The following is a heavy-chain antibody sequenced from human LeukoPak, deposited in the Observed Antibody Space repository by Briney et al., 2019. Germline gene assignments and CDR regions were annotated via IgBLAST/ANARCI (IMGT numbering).Heavy chain of an antibody. Sequence: SETLSLTCTVSGGSISSSRYYWGWLRQPPGTGLEWLGSIYYSGSTYYNPSLKSRVTISVDTSKNQFSLKLSSVTAADTAVYYCARRLLGLLVPGAFDIWGQGTMVTVSS. CDR1: GGSISSSRYY. J-gene: IGHJ3*02. CDR3: ARRLLGLLVPGAFDI. V-gene: IGHV4-39*01. D-gene: IGHD3-22*01. CDR2: IYYSGST.